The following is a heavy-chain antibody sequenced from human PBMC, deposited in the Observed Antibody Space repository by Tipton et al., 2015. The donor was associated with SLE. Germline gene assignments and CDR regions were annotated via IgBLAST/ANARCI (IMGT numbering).Heavy chain of an antibody. D-gene: IGHD4/OR15-4a*01. CDR1: GFTFSSYA. Sequence: SLRLSCAASGFTFSSYAMHWVRQAPGKGLEWVAVISYDGSNKYYADSVKGRFTISRDNSKNTLYLQMNSLRAEDTAVYYCARSLTFKGYFDYWGQGTLVTVSS. V-gene: IGHV3-30*14. CDR2: ISYDGSNK. CDR3: ARSLTFKGYFDY. J-gene: IGHJ4*02.